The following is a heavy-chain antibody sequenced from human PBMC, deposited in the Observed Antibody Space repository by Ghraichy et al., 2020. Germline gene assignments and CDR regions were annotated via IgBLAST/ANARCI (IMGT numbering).Heavy chain of an antibody. J-gene: IGHJ4*02. CDR1: GFSLSTSGVG. D-gene: IGHD3-10*01. V-gene: IGHV2-5*02. CDR3: AGSTWFGETRTFDY. CDR2: IYWDDDK. Sequence: SGPTLVKPTQTLTLTCTFSGFSLSTSGVGVGWIRQPPGKALEWLALIYWDDDKRYSPSLKSRLTITKDTSKNQVVLTMTNMDPVDTATYYCAGSTWFGETRTFDYWGQGTLVTVSS.